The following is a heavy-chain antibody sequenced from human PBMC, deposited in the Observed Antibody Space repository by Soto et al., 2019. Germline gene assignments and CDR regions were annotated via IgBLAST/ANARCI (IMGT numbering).Heavy chain of an antibody. V-gene: IGHV3-23*01. CDR3: ASRGSGSYYDY. CDR2: ISGSGDST. CDR1: GFTFSSYF. Sequence: EVQLLESGVGLVQPGGSLRLSCAASGFTFSSYFMMCVRQAPGKGLEWVSAISGSGDSTYYADSVKGRFTISRVNSKNTLYLHMSSLRAEDTAVYYCASRGSGSYYDYWGQGTLDTVS. J-gene: IGHJ4*02. D-gene: IGHD1-26*01.